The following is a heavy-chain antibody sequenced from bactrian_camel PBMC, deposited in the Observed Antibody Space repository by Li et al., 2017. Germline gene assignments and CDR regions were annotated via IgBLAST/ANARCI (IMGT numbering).Heavy chain of an antibody. J-gene: IGHJ4*01. V-gene: IGHV3S53*01. CDR3: ATATDCRWTGYPTWTPAANY. CDR1: GWTGGSYY. D-gene: IGHD1*01. CDR2: IVSDGNT. Sequence: HVQLVESGGGSVQAGGSLRLSCTASGWTGGSYYMAWFRRGTGKDREGVAAIVSDGNTNYADSVKGRFTISQDYAKNTIYLHMNNLQPEDTAIYYCATATDCRWTGYPTWTPAANYWGQGTQVTVS.